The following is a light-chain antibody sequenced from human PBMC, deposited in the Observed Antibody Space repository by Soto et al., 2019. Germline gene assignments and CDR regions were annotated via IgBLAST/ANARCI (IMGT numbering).Light chain of an antibody. CDR3: QERRNWPPLFT. CDR1: QSVSSY. CDR2: DAS. J-gene: IGKJ3*01. V-gene: IGKV3-11*01. Sequence: EIVLTQSPATLSLSPGERATLSCRASQSVSSYLAWYQQKPGQAPRLLIYDASNRATGIPARFSGSESRTDFTLTISSLEPEAFTVYYCQERRNWPPLFTFGPGTKVDI.